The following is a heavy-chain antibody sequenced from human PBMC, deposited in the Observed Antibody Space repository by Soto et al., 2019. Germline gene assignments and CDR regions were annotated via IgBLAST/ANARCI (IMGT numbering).Heavy chain of an antibody. Sequence: GAXVKVSCKASGYTFTSYDISWVRQAPGQGLEWMGWISAYNGNTENAQNFQARVTMTTDTSTRTAYMELRSLRSDDAAVYYCARGLGFVGAPGGRYYYHNMDVWGQGTTVTVSS. CDR2: ISAYNGNT. D-gene: IGHD1-26*01. CDR1: GYTFTSYD. V-gene: IGHV1-18*01. J-gene: IGHJ6*02. CDR3: ARGLGFVGAPGGRYYYHNMDV.